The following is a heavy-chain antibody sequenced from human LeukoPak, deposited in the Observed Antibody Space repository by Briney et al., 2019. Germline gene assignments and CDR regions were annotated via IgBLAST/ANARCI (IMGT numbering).Heavy chain of an antibody. V-gene: IGHV3-30*02. CDR2: VRSDGSDK. J-gene: IGHJ4*02. Sequence: GGSLRLSCAASGFTFSRHSINWVRQAPGKGLEWVTFVRSDGSDKYYADSVKGRFTFSRDNSKNTVYLQMNSLRPEDTAVYYCVRDRDWAFDYWGQGSLVTVSS. D-gene: IGHD2-21*02. CDR3: VRDRDWAFDY. CDR1: GFTFSRHS.